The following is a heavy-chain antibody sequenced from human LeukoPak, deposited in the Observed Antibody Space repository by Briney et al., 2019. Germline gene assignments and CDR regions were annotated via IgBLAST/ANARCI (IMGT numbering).Heavy chain of an antibody. V-gene: IGHV3-7*04. CDR3: ARDLATAGKFDP. J-gene: IGHJ5*02. Sequence: PGGSLRLSCAASGFTFSNYWMSWVRQAPGKGLEWVANINQDEREKYYVDSVKGRFTISRDNAKNSLYLLMNSLRGEDTALYYCARDLATAGKFDPWGQGTLVTVSS. CDR1: GFTFSNYW. CDR2: INQDEREK. D-gene: IGHD6-13*01.